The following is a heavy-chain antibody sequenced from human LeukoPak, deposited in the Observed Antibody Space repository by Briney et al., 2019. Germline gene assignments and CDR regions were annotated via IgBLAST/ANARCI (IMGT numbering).Heavy chain of an antibody. Sequence: SETLSLTCTVSGGSISSYYWSWIRQPPGKGLEWIGYIYHSGSTYYNPSLKSRVTISVDRSKNQFSLKLSSVTAADTAVYYCARGGRVWFGELSDYWGQGTLVTVSS. CDR2: IYHSGST. V-gene: IGHV4-59*12. CDR3: ARGGRVWFGELSDY. J-gene: IGHJ4*02. CDR1: GGSISSYY. D-gene: IGHD3-10*01.